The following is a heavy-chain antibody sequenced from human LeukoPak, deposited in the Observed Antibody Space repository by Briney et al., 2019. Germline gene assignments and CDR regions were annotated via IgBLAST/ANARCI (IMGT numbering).Heavy chain of an antibody. Sequence: ASVKVSCKASGYTFTSYYMHWVRQAPGQGLGWMGIINPSGGSTSYAQKFQGRVTMTRDTSTSTVYMELSSLRSEDTAVYYCARASPYYYDSSGYLIGYWGQGTLVTVSS. CDR2: INPSGGST. J-gene: IGHJ4*02. D-gene: IGHD3-22*01. V-gene: IGHV1-46*01. CDR3: ARASPYYYDSSGYLIGY. CDR1: GYTFTSYY.